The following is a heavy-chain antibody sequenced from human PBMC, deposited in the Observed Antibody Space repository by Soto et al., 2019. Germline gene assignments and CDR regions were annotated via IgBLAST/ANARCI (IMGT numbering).Heavy chain of an antibody. V-gene: IGHV5-51*01. J-gene: IGHJ4*02. D-gene: IGHD6-6*01. Sequence: PGESLKISCKGSGYSFTSYWIGWVRQMPGKGLEWMGIIYPGDSDTRYSPSFQGQVTISADKSISTAYLQWSSLKASDTAMYYCARRWAWSSSSLYYFDYWGQGTLVTVSS. CDR2: IYPGDSDT. CDR3: ARRWAWSSSSLYYFDY. CDR1: GYSFTSYW.